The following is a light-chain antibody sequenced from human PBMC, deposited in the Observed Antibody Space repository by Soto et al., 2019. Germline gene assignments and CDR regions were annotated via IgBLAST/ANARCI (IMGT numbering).Light chain of an antibody. CDR3: QKYESTPPT. CDR1: QSVLYSSNNKNY. J-gene: IGKJ2*01. Sequence: DIVMTQSPDSLAVSLGERATINCKSSQSVLYSSNNKNYLAWYQQRPGQPPKLLIYWASTRESGVPDRFSGRGSGTDFTLTITSLQAEDVAVYYCQKYESTPPTFGQGTKLEIK. V-gene: IGKV4-1*01. CDR2: WAS.